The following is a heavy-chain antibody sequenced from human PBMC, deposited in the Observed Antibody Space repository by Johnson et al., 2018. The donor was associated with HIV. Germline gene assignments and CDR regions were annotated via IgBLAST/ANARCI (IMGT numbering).Heavy chain of an antibody. CDR1: GFTFSSYG. Sequence: QVQLVESGGGVVQPGRSLRLSCAASGFTFSSYGMHWVRQAPGKGLAWVAVISYDGSNKYYADSVKGRFTISRDNSKNTLFLQMNSLRDEDTAVYFCAKGGVWEIPLGFGAVDFWGQGTMVSASS. J-gene: IGHJ3*01. CDR3: AKGGVWEIPLGFGAVDF. V-gene: IGHV3-30*18. D-gene: IGHD1-26*01. CDR2: ISYDGSNK.